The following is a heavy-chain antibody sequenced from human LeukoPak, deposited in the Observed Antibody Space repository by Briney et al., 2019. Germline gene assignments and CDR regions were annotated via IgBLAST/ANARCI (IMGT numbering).Heavy chain of an antibody. Sequence: SETLSLTCTVSGGSISSYYWSWIRQPPGKGLEWIGYIYYSGSTNYNPSLKSRVTISVDTSKNQFSLKLSSVTAADTAVYYCARGSNYYDSSGYYHGAFDIWGQGTMVTVSS. CDR1: GGSISSYY. D-gene: IGHD3-22*01. CDR3: ARGSNYYDSSGYYHGAFDI. CDR2: IYYSGST. J-gene: IGHJ3*02. V-gene: IGHV4-59*01.